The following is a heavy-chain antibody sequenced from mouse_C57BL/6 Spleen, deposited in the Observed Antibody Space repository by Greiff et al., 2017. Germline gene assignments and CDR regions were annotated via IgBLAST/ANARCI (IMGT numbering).Heavy chain of an antibody. CDR1: GFSLTSYG. D-gene: IGHD2-5*01. J-gene: IGHJ3*01. V-gene: IGHV2-2*01. Sequence: VKLQESGPGLVQPSQSLSITCTVSGFSLTSYGVHWVRQSPGKGLEWLGVIWSGGSPDYNAAFISRLSISKDNSKSQVFFKMNSLQADDTAIYYCARGSSNYWFAYWGQGTLVTVSA. CDR3: ARGSSNYWFAY. CDR2: IWSGGSP.